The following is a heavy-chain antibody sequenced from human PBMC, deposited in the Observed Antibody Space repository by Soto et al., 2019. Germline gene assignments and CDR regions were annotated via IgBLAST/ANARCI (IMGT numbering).Heavy chain of an antibody. CDR1: GDSISTNNVA. V-gene: IGHV6-1*01. J-gene: IGHJ4*02. CDR3: ARGKYGAFDS. Sequence: QVQLQQSGPGLVKPSQTLSLTCAISGDSISTNNVAWNWIRQSPSGVLEWLGRTGYTSKWYNDYAVSVRSRITINPDTSTNQCSLQLNSVALDDTAVYYCARGKYGAFDSWGQGTLVTVSS. D-gene: IGHD4-17*01. CDR2: TGYTSKWYN.